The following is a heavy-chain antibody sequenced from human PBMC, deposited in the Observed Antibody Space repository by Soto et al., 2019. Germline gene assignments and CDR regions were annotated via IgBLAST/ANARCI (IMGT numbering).Heavy chain of an antibody. CDR1: GFSFSDYS. V-gene: IGHV3-21*01. D-gene: IGHD2-2*01. Sequence: EVQLVESGGRLVKPGGSLRLSCAASGFSFSDYSMNWVRQAPGKGLEWVSSISGSTSYTHYADSLQGRFTVSRDNAEKSLYLQLNSLRAEDTAVYYCARDGAFCSGTGCRDYYHYMDFWGKGTTVTVSS. J-gene: IGHJ6*03. CDR2: ISGSTSYT. CDR3: ARDGAFCSGTGCRDYYHYMDF.